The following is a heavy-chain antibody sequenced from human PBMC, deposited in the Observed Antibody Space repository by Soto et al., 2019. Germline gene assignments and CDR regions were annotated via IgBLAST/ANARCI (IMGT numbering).Heavy chain of an antibody. Sequence: PSPTLSLAGAFSVDIVSSNYVTWNCIRQSPSRGLEWLGRTYYRSKWDNDYRMSVKSRISINPDTSKNQFSLQLNSVSPEDTAVYYCARATSGRFDYWGQGTLVTVSS. CDR3: ARATSGRFDY. CDR2: TYYRSKWDN. J-gene: IGHJ4*02. CDR1: VDIVSSNYVT. V-gene: IGHV6-1*01. D-gene: IGHD2-15*01.